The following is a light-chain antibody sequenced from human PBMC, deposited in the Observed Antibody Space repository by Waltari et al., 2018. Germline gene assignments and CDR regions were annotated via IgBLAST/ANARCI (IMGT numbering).Light chain of an antibody. CDR1: QSISSS. V-gene: IGKV1-5*03. Sequence: DIQMTQSPSTLSAYIGDRVTITCRASQSISSSLAWYQQKPGKAPKLLIYEASSLESGVPSRFSGSGSETEFTLTISSLQSDDFATYYCQQGNSFPITFGQGTRLEIK. CDR3: QQGNSFPIT. J-gene: IGKJ5*01. CDR2: EAS.